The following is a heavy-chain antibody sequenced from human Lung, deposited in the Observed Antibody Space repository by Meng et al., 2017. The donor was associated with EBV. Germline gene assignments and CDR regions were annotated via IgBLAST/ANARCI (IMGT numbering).Heavy chain of an antibody. CDR2: IYYSGST. CDR1: GGSVSSGSYY. V-gene: IGHV4-61*01. Sequence: QGQLQEAGPGLVKPSGPLSLTCTVSGGSVSSGSYYWSWIRQPPGKGLEWIGYIYYSGSTNYNPSLKSLVTISVDTSKNQFSLKLSSVTAADTAVYYCARVVAGRYNWFDPWGQGTLVTVSS. J-gene: IGHJ5*02. CDR3: ARVVAGRYNWFDP. D-gene: IGHD6-6*01.